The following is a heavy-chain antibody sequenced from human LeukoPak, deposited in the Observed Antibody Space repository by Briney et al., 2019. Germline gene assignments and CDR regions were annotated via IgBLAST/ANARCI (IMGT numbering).Heavy chain of an antibody. CDR1: GYSISSGYY. Sequence: SETLSLTCTVSGYSISSGYYWGWIRQPPGKGLEWIGSIYHSGRTFYNPSLKSRVTISVDTSKNQFSLKLTSVTAADTAVYYCARPLNPAYYYDSSGYSPHDWPMDYWGQGTLVTVSS. D-gene: IGHD3-22*01. J-gene: IGHJ4*02. CDR3: ARPLNPAYYYDSSGYSPHDWPMDY. CDR2: IYHSGRT. V-gene: IGHV4-38-2*02.